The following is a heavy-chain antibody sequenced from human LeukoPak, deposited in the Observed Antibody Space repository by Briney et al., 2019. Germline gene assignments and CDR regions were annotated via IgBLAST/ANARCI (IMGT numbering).Heavy chain of an antibody. CDR3: ARASPTAQKAFDI. J-gene: IGHJ3*02. CDR1: GGSISSYY. CDR2: IYYSGST. V-gene: IGHV4-59*12. D-gene: IGHD5-18*01. Sequence: PSETLSLTCTVSGGSISSYYWSWIRQPPGKGLEWIGYIYYSGSTYYNPSLKSRVTISVDTSKNQFSLKLSSVTAADTAVYYCARASPTAQKAFDIWGQGTMVTVSS.